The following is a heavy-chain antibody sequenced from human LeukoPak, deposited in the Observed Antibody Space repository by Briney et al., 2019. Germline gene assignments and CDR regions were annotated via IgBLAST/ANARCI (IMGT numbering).Heavy chain of an antibody. CDR2: FDPEDGET. CDR3: ARSGITLFGVVTPLVDY. D-gene: IGHD3-3*01. Sequence: ASVKVSCKVSGYTLTELSMHWVRQAPGKGLEWMGGFDPEDGETIYAQKFQGRVTMTEDTSTDTAYMELSSLRSEDTAVYYCARSGITLFGVVTPLVDYWGQGTLVTVSS. J-gene: IGHJ4*02. V-gene: IGHV1-24*01. CDR1: GYTLTELS.